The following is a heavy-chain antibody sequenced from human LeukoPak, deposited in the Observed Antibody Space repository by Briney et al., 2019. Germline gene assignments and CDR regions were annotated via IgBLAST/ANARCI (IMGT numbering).Heavy chain of an antibody. CDR2: ISSSGSTI. J-gene: IGHJ4*02. Sequence: QTGGSLRLSCAASGFTFSSYEMNWVRQAPGKGLEWVSYISSSGSTIYYADSVKGRFTISRDNSKNTLYLQMNSLRAEDTAVYYCAKALGANSGSYSYYFDYWGQGTLVTVSS. CDR3: AKALGANSGSYSYYFDY. V-gene: IGHV3-48*03. CDR1: GFTFSSYE. D-gene: IGHD1-26*01.